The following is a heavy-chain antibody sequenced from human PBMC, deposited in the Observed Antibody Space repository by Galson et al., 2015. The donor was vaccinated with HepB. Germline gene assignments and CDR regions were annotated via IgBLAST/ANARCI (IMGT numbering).Heavy chain of an antibody. V-gene: IGHV3-7*03. Sequence: SLRLSCAASGITFSSYWMSWVRQAPGKGLEWVANIKQDGSEKYYVDSVKGRFTISRDNAKNSLYLQMNSLRAEDTAVYYCARARAARSDPVDYWGQGTLVTVSS. CDR1: GITFSSYW. D-gene: IGHD6-6*01. J-gene: IGHJ4*02. CDR3: ARARAARSDPVDY. CDR2: IKQDGSEK.